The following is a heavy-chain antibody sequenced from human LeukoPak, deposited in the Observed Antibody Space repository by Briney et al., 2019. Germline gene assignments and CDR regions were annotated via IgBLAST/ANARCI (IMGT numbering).Heavy chain of an antibody. Sequence: GGSLRLSCAASGFTFSSYSMNWVRQAPGKGLEWVSYISSSSSTIYYADSVKGRFTISRDNAKNSLYLQMNSLRAEDTAVYYCARVPRRIVPMVNDYWGQGTLVTVSS. CDR2: ISSSSSTI. D-gene: IGHD2-8*01. CDR1: GFTFSSYS. J-gene: IGHJ4*02. V-gene: IGHV3-48*01. CDR3: ARVPRRIVPMVNDY.